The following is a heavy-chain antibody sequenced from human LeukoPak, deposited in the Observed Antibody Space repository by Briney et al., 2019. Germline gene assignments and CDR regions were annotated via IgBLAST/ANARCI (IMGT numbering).Heavy chain of an antibody. D-gene: IGHD2-2*01. CDR1: EFTFSSYW. CDR3: ASWYQLLSY. Sequence: GGSLRLSCAASEFTFSSYWMPWVRQAPGKGLVWVSRINSDGSSISYADSVKGRFTISRDNAKNTLYLQMNSLRPEDTAVYYCASWYQLLSYWGQGTLVTVSS. V-gene: IGHV3-74*01. J-gene: IGHJ4*02. CDR2: INSDGSSI.